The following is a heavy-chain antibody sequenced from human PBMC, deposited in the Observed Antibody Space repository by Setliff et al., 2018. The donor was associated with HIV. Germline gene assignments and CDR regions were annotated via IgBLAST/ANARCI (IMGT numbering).Heavy chain of an antibody. D-gene: IGHD1-26*01. CDR3: ARQRGWDFDY. V-gene: IGHV4-59*08. CDR1: GGSISGYY. CDR2: INYSGVT. Sequence: LSLTCTVSGGSISGYYWSWIRQSPGKGLEWIAYINYSGVTNYSPSLKSRVTISLDTSKNQFSLKFSSVTAADSAIYYCARQRGWDFDYWGQGTLVTVSS. J-gene: IGHJ4*02.